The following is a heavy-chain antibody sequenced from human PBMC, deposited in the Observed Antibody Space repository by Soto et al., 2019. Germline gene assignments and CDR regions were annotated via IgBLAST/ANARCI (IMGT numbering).Heavy chain of an antibody. Sequence: SGPTLVNPTQTLTLTFTFSGFSLSTSGVGVGWIRQPPGQALEWLALVYWDDDKRYSPSLKSRLTITKDTSKNQVVLTMTNMEPVDTATYYCSLRLVHSCDSSGPFAYWGPGILVTVSA. J-gene: IGHJ4*02. CDR2: VYWDDDK. CDR3: SLRLVHSCDSSGPFAY. CDR1: GFSLSTSGVG. V-gene: IGHV2-5*02. D-gene: IGHD3-22*01.